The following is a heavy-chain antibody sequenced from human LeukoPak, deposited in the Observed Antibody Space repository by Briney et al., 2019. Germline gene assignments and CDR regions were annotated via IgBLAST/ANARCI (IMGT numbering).Heavy chain of an antibody. CDR3: ASGSCAYSYGYSGCSMDV. D-gene: IGHD5-18*01. Sequence: PGGSLRLACAAAGFTVTGNYLSWVRQDAGSGRELVSVVYGGSPPLYADSMKGRFTITRDNSRNIISLHMNTLTAEDTAVYYCASGSCAYSYGYSGCSMDVWGQGTTVTVSS. J-gene: IGHJ6*02. CDR2: VYGGSPP. CDR1: GFTVTGNY. V-gene: IGHV3-66*01.